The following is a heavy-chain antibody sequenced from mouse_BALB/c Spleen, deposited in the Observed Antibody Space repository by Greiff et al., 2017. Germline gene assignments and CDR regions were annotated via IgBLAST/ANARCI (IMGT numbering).Heavy chain of an antibody. CDR2: IYPGSGST. Sequence: VKLQESGPELVKPGASVKMSCKASGYTFTDYVISWVKQRTGQGLEWIGEIYPGSGSTYYNEKFKGKATLTADKSSNTAYMQLSSLTSEDSAVYFCARSGYYGSSYYFDYWGQGTTLTVSS. CDR3: ARSGYYGSSYYFDY. D-gene: IGHD1-1*01. V-gene: IGHV1-77*01. CDR1: GYTFTDYV. J-gene: IGHJ2*01.